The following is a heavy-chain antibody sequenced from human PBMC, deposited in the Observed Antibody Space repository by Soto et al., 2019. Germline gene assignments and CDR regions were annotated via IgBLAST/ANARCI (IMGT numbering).Heavy chain of an antibody. Sequence: XGSLSLSCAASGFSFSSYAMSWVRQAPVKGLEWVSAISGSGGSTYYADSVKGRFTISRDNSKNTLYLQMNSLRAEDTAVYYCAKEGYTDYYDSSGYYRWWGQGTLVTVPS. CDR3: AKEGYTDYYDSSGYYRW. CDR2: ISGSGGST. J-gene: IGHJ4*02. CDR1: GFSFSSYA. V-gene: IGHV3-23*01. D-gene: IGHD3-22*01.